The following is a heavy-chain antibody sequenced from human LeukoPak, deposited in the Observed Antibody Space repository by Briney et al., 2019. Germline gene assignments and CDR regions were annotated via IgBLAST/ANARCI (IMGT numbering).Heavy chain of an antibody. CDR3: ARGPHEGSGYPDD. CDR1: GYIFTDYY. J-gene: IGHJ4*02. V-gene: IGHV1-18*04. D-gene: IGHD3-22*01. Sequence: GASVKVSCKTSGYIFTDYYIHWMRQAPGQGLEWMGWISPYNGNTNYAQKFQGRVTMTTDTSTSTAYMELRSLRSDDTAVYYCARGPHEGSGYPDDWGQGTLVTVSS. CDR2: ISPYNGNT.